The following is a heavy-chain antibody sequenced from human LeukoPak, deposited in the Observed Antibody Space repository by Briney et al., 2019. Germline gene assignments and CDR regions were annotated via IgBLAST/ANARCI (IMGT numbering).Heavy chain of an antibody. CDR2: MNPNSGNT. CDR3: ARVPGYSSGWYPIDY. Sequence: ASVKVSCKASGYTFTSYDINWVRQATGQGLEWMGWMNPNSGNTGYAQKFQGRVTMTTGTSTSTAYMELRSLRSDDTAVYYCARVPGYSSGWYPIDYWGQGTLVTVSS. CDR1: GYTFTSYD. J-gene: IGHJ4*02. D-gene: IGHD6-19*01. V-gene: IGHV1-8*01.